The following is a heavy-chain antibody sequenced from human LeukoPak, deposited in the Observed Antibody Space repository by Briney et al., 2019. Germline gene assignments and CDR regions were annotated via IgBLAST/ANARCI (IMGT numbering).Heavy chain of an antibody. D-gene: IGHD1-26*01. CDR3: ARWNSGSYYLEH. V-gene: IGHV3-43D*03. CDR1: GFTFDDYA. CDR2: ISWDGGST. Sequence: GGSLRLSCAASGFTFDDYAMLWVRQAPGKGLEWVSLISWDGGSTYYADSVKGRFTISRDNSKNSLYLQMNSLRAEDTAVYYCARWNSGSYYLEHWGQGTLVTVSS. J-gene: IGHJ4*02.